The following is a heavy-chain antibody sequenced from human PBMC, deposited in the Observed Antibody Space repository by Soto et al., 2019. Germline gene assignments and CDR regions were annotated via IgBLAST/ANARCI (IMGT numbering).Heavy chain of an antibody. Sequence: ASVKVSCKASGYNFTSYGISWVRQAPGQGLEWMGWINVYNGNTKYAQKVQGRVTMTTDTSTSTAYMELRSLRSDDTAVYYCARGVGSGSYYNQYNWFDPWGQGTLVTVSS. CDR3: ARGVGSGSYYNQYNWFDP. D-gene: IGHD3-10*01. V-gene: IGHV1-18*01. CDR2: INVYNGNT. CDR1: GYNFTSYG. J-gene: IGHJ5*02.